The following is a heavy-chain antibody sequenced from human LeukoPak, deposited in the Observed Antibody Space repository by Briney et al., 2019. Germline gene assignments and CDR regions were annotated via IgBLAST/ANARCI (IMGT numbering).Heavy chain of an antibody. CDR3: ARHPRTVRGADWFDP. CDR1: GGSISSSSYY. D-gene: IGHD3-10*01. Sequence: SETLSLTCTVSGGSISSSSYYWGWIRQPPGKGLECIGSIYYSGSTYYNPSLKSRVTISVDTSKNQFSLKLSSVTAADTAVYYCARHPRTVRGADWFDPWGQGTLVTVSS. J-gene: IGHJ5*02. V-gene: IGHV4-39*07. CDR2: IYYSGST.